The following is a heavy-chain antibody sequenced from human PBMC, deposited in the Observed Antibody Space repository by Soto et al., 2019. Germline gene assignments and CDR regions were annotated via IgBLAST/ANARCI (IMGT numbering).Heavy chain of an antibody. CDR3: AKDIGYEKGLYLDY. J-gene: IGHJ4*02. CDR1: GFTFDDYA. D-gene: IGHD5-12*01. V-gene: IGHV3-9*01. CDR2: ISWNSGSI. Sequence: GGSLRLSCAASGFTFDDYAMHWVRQAPGKGLEWVSGISWNSGSIGYADSVKGRFTISRDNAKNSLYLQMNSLRAEDKALYYCAKDIGYEKGLYLDYWGQGTLVTVSS.